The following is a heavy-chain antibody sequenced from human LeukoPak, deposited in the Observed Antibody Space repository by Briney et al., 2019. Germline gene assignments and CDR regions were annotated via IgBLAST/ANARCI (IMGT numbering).Heavy chain of an antibody. CDR1: GGSISSGSYY. V-gene: IGHV4-61*01. CDR3: ARGPNKPNFDY. CDR2: IYYSGST. Sequence: SQTLSLTCTVSGGSISSGSYYWSWIRQPPGKGLEWIGYIYYSGSTNYNPSLKSRVTISVDTSKNQFSLKLSSVTAADTAVYYCARGPNKPNFDYWGQGTLVTVSS. D-gene: IGHD1/OR15-1a*01. J-gene: IGHJ4*02.